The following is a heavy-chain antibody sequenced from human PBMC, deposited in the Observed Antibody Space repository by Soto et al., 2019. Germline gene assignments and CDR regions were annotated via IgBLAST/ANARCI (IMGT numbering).Heavy chain of an antibody. CDR1: GGTFSSYT. D-gene: IGHD3-10*01. V-gene: IGHV1-69*02. Sequence: SVKVSCKASGGTFSSYTISWVRQAPGQGLEWMGRIIPILGIANYAQKFQGRVTITADKSTSTAYMELSSLRSEDTAVYYCATALGYYGSGSRGTHFDYWGQGTLVTVSS. CDR3: ATALGYYGSGSRGTHFDY. J-gene: IGHJ4*02. CDR2: IIPILGIA.